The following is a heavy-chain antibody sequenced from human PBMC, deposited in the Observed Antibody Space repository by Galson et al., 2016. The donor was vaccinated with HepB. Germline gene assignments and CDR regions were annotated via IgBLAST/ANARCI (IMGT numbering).Heavy chain of an antibody. CDR3: TRDPSYTATNWCFDL. Sequence: SLRLSCAASGFTFSNYWMSWVRQAPGKGLEWVAIIKQDGSEKYYVGSVRGRFTISRDNAKNSIYLQMNSLRAEDTAVYYCTRDPSYTATNWCFDLWGRGTPLTVSS. V-gene: IGHV3-7*03. J-gene: IGHJ2*01. D-gene: IGHD1-26*01. CDR2: IKQDGSEK. CDR1: GFTFSNYW.